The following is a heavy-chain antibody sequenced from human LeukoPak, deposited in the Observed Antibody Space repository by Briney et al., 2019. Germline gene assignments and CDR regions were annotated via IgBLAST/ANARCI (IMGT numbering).Heavy chain of an antibody. CDR2: INPSGGST. CDR3: ARVEGYYGSGSYYEKYDY. Sequence: GASVKVSCKASGYTFTSYHMHWLRQAPGQGLEWMGIINPSGGSTSYAQKFQGRVTMTRDTSTSTVYTELTSLRSEDTAVYYCARVEGYYGSGSYYEKYDYWGQGTLVTVSS. J-gene: IGHJ4*02. V-gene: IGHV1-46*01. D-gene: IGHD3-10*01. CDR1: GYTFTSYH.